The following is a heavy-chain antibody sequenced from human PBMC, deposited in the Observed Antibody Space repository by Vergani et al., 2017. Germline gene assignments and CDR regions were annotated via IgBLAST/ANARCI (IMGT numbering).Heavy chain of an antibody. CDR2: IYYSGST. V-gene: IGHV4-59*01. Sequence: QVQLQESGPGLVKPSETLSLTCTVSGGSISSYYWSWIRQPPGKGLEWIGYIYYSGSTNYNPSLKSRVTISVDTSTNQFSLKLSSVTAADTAVYYCARVGGDYTLYYYYYYMDVWGKGTTVTVSS. D-gene: IGHD4-17*01. CDR1: GGSISSYY. CDR3: ARVGGDYTLYYYYYYMDV. J-gene: IGHJ6*03.